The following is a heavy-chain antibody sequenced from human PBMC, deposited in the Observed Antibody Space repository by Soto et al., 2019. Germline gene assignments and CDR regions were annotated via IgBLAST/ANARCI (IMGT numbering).Heavy chain of an antibody. V-gene: IGHV3-21*01. J-gene: IGHJ3*02. CDR1: GFAFSRYS. CDR2: ISRSSSTV. CDR3: ARHQTYYHSSGHDAFDI. Sequence: SLRLCCAASGFAFSRYSMNYVRQDPWQGLKWVSTISRSSSTVYYTNSVKSRFTICRDNAKNSLYLQMNVLRAEDTAVYYSARHQTYYHSSGHDAFDIWGKGTMVTVSS. D-gene: IGHD3-22*01.